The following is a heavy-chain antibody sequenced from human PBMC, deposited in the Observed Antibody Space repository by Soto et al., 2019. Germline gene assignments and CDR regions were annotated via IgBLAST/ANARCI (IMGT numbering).Heavy chain of an antibody. CDR3: EHRPAYDISTGYYPFDY. D-gene: IGHD3-9*01. Sequence: SGPTLVNPPQTLTLTCTFSGFSLSTSGVGVAWIRQPPGKALEWLALIYWDDGKRYSPSLKTRLNITKDTSKNQVVLTLTNVDPVEKDTYYCEHRPAYDISTGYYPFDYWGQGSLVTVSS. J-gene: IGHJ4*02. CDR1: GFSLSTSGVG. CDR2: IYWDDGK. V-gene: IGHV2-5*02.